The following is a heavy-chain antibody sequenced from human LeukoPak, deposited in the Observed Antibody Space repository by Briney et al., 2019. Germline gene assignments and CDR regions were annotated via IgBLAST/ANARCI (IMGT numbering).Heavy chain of an antibody. CDR3: ARDPGANYFDF. CDR2: INPNSGVT. CDR1: GYIFTNYY. J-gene: IGHJ4*02. D-gene: IGHD7-27*01. V-gene: IGHV1-2*02. Sequence: ASVKVSCKASGYIFTNYYMHWVRRAPGQGLEWMGWINPNSGVTNYAQNFQGRVTMAGDTSISTAYLDLKRLRSDDTAIYYCARDPGANYFDFWGQGTLVTVSS.